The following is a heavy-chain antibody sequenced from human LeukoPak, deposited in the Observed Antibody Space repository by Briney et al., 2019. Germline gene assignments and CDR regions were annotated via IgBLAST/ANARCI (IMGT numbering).Heavy chain of an antibody. J-gene: IGHJ3*02. CDR1: GFTFSSSA. Sequence: PGGSLRLSCAASGFTFSSSAMSWVRQAPGKGLEWVSALSDSGGSTYYADSVKGRFTISRDNSKNTLYLQMNSLRAEDTAVYYCAKVGHCSSTSCSGGAFDIWGQGTMVAVSS. CDR2: LSDSGGST. CDR3: AKVGHCSSTSCSGGAFDI. V-gene: IGHV3-23*01. D-gene: IGHD2-2*01.